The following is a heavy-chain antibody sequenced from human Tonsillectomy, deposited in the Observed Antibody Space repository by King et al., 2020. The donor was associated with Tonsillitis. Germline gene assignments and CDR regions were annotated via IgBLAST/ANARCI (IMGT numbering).Heavy chain of an antibody. CDR2: IKQDVSEK. Sequence: VQLVESGGGLVQPGGSLRLSCVASGFTFSSYWMSLVRQAPGKGRECGANIKQDVSEKYYVESVKGRFTISRDNAKNPLYLQMNSLRAEDTAVYYCAREDTAMGLSFDYWGQGTLVTVSS. D-gene: IGHD5-18*01. V-gene: IGHV3-7*04. CDR3: AREDTAMGLSFDY. J-gene: IGHJ4*02. CDR1: GFTFSSYW.